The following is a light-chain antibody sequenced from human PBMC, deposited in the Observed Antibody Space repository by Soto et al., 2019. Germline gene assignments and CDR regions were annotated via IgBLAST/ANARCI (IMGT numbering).Light chain of an antibody. CDR3: QYWSDYCWT. J-gene: IGKJ1*01. Sequence: DIQLTQSPSTLSTSVGDRVTISCRASQSISSWLAWYQQKPGKAPKLLIYNTSNLERGVPPRFGGSGSGTEFTLTISSLQPDDFATYYCQYWSDYCWTFGQGTKVEIK. CDR1: QSISSW. CDR2: NTS. V-gene: IGKV1-5*03.